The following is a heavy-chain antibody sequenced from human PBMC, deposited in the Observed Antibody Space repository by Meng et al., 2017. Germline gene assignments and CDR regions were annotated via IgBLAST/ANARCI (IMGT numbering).Heavy chain of an antibody. Sequence: ASVKVSCKASGYTFTGYYMHWVRQAPGQGLEWMGRINPNSGGTNYAQKFQGRVTMTRDTSISTAYMELSRLRSDDTAVYYCARLKKPDIVVVVAAWDYYYGMDVWGQGTTVTVFS. D-gene: IGHD2-15*01. CDR2: INPNSGGT. CDR1: GYTFTGYY. V-gene: IGHV1-2*06. J-gene: IGHJ6*02. CDR3: ARLKKPDIVVVVAAWDYYYGMDV.